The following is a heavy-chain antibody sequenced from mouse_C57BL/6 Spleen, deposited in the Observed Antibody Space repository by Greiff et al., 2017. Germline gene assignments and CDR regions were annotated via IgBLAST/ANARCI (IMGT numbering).Heavy chain of an antibody. V-gene: IGHV1-50*01. CDR3: ARRRYGSSPDY. CDR1: GYTFTSYW. D-gene: IGHD1-1*01. J-gene: IGHJ2*01. Sequence: QVQLQQPGAELVKPGASVKLSCKASGYTFTSYWMQWVKQRPGQGLEWIGEIDPSDSYTTYNQKFKGKATLTVDSSSSTAYMQLSSLTHEDSAVYYCARRRYGSSPDYWGQGTTLTVSS. CDR2: IDPSDSYT.